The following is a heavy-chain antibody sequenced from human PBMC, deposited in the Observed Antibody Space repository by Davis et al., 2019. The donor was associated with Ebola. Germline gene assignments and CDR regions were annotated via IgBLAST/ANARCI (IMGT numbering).Heavy chain of an antibody. D-gene: IGHD1-1*01. CDR3: ARAQFPTTSDH. V-gene: IGHV1-18*04. CDR2: ITVYNGNT. J-gene: IGHJ4*02. CDR1: GYTFTTYG. Sequence: ASVKVSCKASGYTFTTYGINWVRQAPGQGLEWMGRITVYNGNTNYAQNVQGRVIMTSDTATTTAYMEVGSLRSDDTAVYYCARAQFPTTSDHWGQGTLVTVSS.